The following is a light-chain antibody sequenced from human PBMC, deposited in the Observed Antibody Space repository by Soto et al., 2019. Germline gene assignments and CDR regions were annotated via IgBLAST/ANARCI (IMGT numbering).Light chain of an antibody. CDR3: MQALQTPT. Sequence: EIVLTRSPPSLPVTPGEPASIACRSSQSLLHSNGYNYLDWYLQKPGQSPQPLIFLGSNRASGVPDRFSGSGSGTDFTLKISRVEAEDVGVYYCMQALQTPTFGGGTKVEIK. J-gene: IGKJ4*01. V-gene: IGKV2-28*01. CDR2: LGS. CDR1: QSLLHSNGYNY.